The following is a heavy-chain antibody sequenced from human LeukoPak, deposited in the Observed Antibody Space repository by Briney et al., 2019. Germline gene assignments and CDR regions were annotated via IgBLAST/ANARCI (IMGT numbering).Heavy chain of an antibody. J-gene: IGHJ4*02. CDR2: INSDGSST. CDR1: GFTFSSYW. CDR3: AKQAVWVAAAGNDY. V-gene: IGHV3-74*01. Sequence: GGSLRLSCAASGFTFSSYWMHWVRQAPGKGLVWVSRINSDGSSTSYADSVKGRFTISRDNSKNTLYLQMNSLRAEDTAVYYCAKQAVWVAAAGNDYWGQGTLVTVSS. D-gene: IGHD6-13*01.